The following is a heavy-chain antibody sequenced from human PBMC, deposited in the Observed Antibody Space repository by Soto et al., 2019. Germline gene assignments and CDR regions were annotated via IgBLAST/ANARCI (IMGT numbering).Heavy chain of an antibody. CDR1: GYTFTGYY. D-gene: IGHD2-2*01. CDR3: ARGRRDCSSTSCYVFWFDP. CDR2: INPNSGGT. Sequence: GASVKVSCKASGYTFTGYYMHWVRQAPGQGLEWMGWINPNSGGTNYAQKFQGRVTMTRDTSISTAYMELSRLRSDDTAVYYCARGRRDCSSTSCYVFWFDPWGQGTLVTVSS. J-gene: IGHJ5*02. V-gene: IGHV1-2*02.